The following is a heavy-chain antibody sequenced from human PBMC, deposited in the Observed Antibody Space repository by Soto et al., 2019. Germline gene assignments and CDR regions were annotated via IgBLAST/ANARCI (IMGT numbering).Heavy chain of an antibody. CDR2: INPNGGGT. J-gene: IGHJ4*02. CDR1: EYTFTGYY. CDR3: ATSSDWSPLLDY. D-gene: IGHD6-19*01. Sequence: QVHLVQSGAEVTKPGASVKVSCEYTFTGYYLHWVRQALGQRLEWMGWINPNGGGTIYAQEFQGRISMTRDASITTAYMELSRLNSDDTAFYYCATSSDWSPLLDYWGRGTLVTVSS. V-gene: IGHV1-2*02.